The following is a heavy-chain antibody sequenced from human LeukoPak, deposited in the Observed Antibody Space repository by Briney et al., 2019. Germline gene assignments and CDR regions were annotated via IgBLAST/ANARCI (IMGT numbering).Heavy chain of an antibody. CDR2: IYYSGST. CDR1: GGSISSSSYY. J-gene: IGHJ2*01. V-gene: IGHV4-39*01. Sequence: SETLSLTCTVSGGSISSSSYYWGWIRQPPGKGLEWIGSIYYSGSTYYNPSLKSRVTISVDTSKNQFSLKLSSVTAADTAVYYCARHLENGLEWACWYFDLWGRGTLVTVSS. D-gene: IGHD3-3*01. CDR3: ARHLENGLEWACWYFDL.